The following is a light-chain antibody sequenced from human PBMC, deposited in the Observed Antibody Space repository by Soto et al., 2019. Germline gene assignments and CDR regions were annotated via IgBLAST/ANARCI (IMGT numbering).Light chain of an antibody. J-gene: IGKJ5*01. CDR2: DAS. CDR3: QQRSNWPIT. Sequence: EIVLTQSPATLSLSPGERVTLSCRTSQSVSKYFAWYQQKPGRAPRLLIYDASSRATGIPARFIGSGSGTDFTLTISSREPEDFAIYYCQQRSNWPITFGQGKRLEIQ. CDR1: QSVSKY. V-gene: IGKV3-11*01.